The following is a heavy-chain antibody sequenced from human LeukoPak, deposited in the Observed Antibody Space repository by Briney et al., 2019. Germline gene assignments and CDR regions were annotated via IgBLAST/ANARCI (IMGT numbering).Heavy chain of an antibody. V-gene: IGHV1-69*05. Sequence: ASVKVSCKASGGTFSSYAISWVRQAPGHGLEWMGGIIPIFGTANYAQKFQGRVTITTDESTSTAYMELRSLRYEDTAVYYCASYLGFGELLSRYYYYYMDVWGKGTTVTVSS. D-gene: IGHD3-10*01. CDR3: ASYLGFGELLSRYYYYYMDV. CDR2: IIPIFGTA. J-gene: IGHJ6*03. CDR1: GGTFSSYA.